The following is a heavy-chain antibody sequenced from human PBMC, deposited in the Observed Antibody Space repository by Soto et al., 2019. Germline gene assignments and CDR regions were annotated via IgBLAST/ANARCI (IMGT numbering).Heavy chain of an antibody. D-gene: IGHD3-16*01. CDR1: GFTFSSYA. V-gene: IGHV3-23*01. CDR3: AKTLRGDRETFDY. CDR2: ISGSGCST. J-gene: IGHJ4*02. Sequence: GGSLRLSCAASGFTFSSYAMSCVRHAPGKGLEWVSAISGSGCSTYYADSLQGRFTISRDNSKNTRYLQMNSLGAEDTAVYYCAKTLRGDRETFDYWGQGTLVTVSS.